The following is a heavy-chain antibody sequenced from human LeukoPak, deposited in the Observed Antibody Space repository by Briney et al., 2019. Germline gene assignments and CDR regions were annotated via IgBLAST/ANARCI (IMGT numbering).Heavy chain of an antibody. CDR1: GGSISSYY. CDR3: ARDGPSIEGAPLFDY. D-gene: IGHD1-26*01. Sequence: SETLSLTCTVSGGSISSYYWSWIRQPAGKGLEWIGGIYTSGSTNYNPSLKNGVTMPVNTSKNQFSLNLSSVTVADTAVYYCARDGPSIEGAPLFDYWGQGTLVTVSS. J-gene: IGHJ4*02. CDR2: IYTSGST. V-gene: IGHV4-4*07.